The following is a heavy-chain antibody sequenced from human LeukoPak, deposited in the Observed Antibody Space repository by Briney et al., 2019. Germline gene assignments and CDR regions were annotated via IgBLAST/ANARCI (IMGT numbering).Heavy chain of an antibody. Sequence: ASVTVTCKASGGTFSSYSFSWVRQAPGHGLEWMGRIDPILAITNYAQKFQGRVTITADKSASTAYMELSSLRSADTAVYYCARSTTMTLDPFDFWGQGTLVTVSS. J-gene: IGHJ4*02. CDR2: IDPILAIT. V-gene: IGHV1-69*02. CDR3: ARSTTMTLDPFDF. CDR1: GGTFSSYS. D-gene: IGHD4-17*01.